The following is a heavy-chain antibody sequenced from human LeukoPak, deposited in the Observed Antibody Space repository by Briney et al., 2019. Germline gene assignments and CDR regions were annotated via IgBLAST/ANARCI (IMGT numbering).Heavy chain of an antibody. D-gene: IGHD2/OR15-2a*01. Sequence: SETLSLTCTVSGRSISSYYWSWIRQPAGKGLEWIGRIYTSGSTNYNPSLKSRVTMSVDTSKNQFSLKLSSVTAADTAVYYCATSSGLWDAFDIWGQGTMVTVSS. CDR1: GRSISSYY. J-gene: IGHJ3*02. CDR2: IYTSGST. CDR3: ATSSGLWDAFDI. V-gene: IGHV4-4*07.